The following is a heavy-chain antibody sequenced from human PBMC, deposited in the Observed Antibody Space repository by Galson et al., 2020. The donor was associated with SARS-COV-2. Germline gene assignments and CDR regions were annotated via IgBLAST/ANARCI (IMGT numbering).Heavy chain of an antibody. CDR3: ARDRGIVVVRTLVY. CDR1: GFTFSSYA. D-gene: IGHD3-22*01. V-gene: IGHV3-30*04. CDR2: ISYDGSNK. J-gene: IGHJ4*02. Sequence: GGSLRLSCAASGFTFSSYAMNWVRQAPGKGLEWVAVISYDGSNKYYADSVKGRFTITRDNSKNTLYLQMNSLRAEDTAVYYCARDRGIVVVRTLVYWGQGTLVTVSS.